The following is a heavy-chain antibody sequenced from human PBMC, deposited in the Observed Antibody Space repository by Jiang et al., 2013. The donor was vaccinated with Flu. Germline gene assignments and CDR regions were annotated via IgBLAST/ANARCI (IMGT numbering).Heavy chain of an antibody. V-gene: IGHV2-70*11. CDR2: IDWDDDK. D-gene: IGHD5-18*01. J-gene: IGHJ4*02. Sequence: KPTQTLTLTCTFSGFSLSTSGMCVSWIRQPPGKALEWLARIDWDDDKYYSTSLKTRLTISKDTSKNQVVLTMTNMDPVDTATYYCARIYVDTAMVGGYYFDYWGQGTLVTVSS. CDR1: GFSLSTSGMC. CDR3: ARIYVDTAMVGGYYFDY.